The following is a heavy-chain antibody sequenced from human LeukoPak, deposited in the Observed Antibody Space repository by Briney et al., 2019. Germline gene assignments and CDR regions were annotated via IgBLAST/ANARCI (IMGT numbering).Heavy chain of an antibody. D-gene: IGHD3-3*01. CDR3: AGDLGRFLEPYGMDV. Sequence: GSLRLSCAASGFSVSNNYMNWVRQASGKGLEWVSVMHSDGRTFYADSVKGRFTISRDKSKNMFYLQMDSLRAEDTAVYYCAGDLGRFLEPYGMDVWGQGTTVTVSS. J-gene: IGHJ6*02. V-gene: IGHV3-53*01. CDR2: MHSDGRT. CDR1: GFSVSNNY.